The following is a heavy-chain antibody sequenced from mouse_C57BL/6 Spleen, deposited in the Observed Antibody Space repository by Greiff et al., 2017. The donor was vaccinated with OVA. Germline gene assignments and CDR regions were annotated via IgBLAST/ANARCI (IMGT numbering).Heavy chain of an antibody. J-gene: IGHJ2*01. CDR2: IYPGSGST. V-gene: IGHV1-55*01. CDR1: GYTFTSYW. CDR3: ARGGLRRSYYFDY. Sequence: QVQLQQPGAELVKPGASVTMSCKASGYTFTSYWITWVKQRPGQGLEWIGDIYPGSGSTNYNEKFKSKATLTVDTSSSTAYMQLSSLTSEDSAVYYCARGGLRRSYYFDYWGQGTTLTVSS. D-gene: IGHD2-4*01.